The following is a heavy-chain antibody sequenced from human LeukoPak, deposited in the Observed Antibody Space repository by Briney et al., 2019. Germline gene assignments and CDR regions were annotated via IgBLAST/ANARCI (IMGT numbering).Heavy chain of an antibody. CDR2: IKSDGSST. CDR1: GCTFSNYW. J-gene: IGHJ4*02. Sequence: PGWSLPLSCVGSGCTFSNYWMHWVRQAPGKGLVWVSRIKSDGSSTTYADSVKGRFTISRDNAKNTLYLQMNSLRAEDKAVYYCARALSPVQADNWGQGTLVTVSA. CDR3: ARALSPVQADN. V-gene: IGHV3-74*01.